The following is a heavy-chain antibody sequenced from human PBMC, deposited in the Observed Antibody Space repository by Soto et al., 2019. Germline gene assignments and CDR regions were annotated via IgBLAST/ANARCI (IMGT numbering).Heavy chain of an antibody. V-gene: IGHV3-7*05. J-gene: IGHJ5*02. Sequence: PGGSLGLSCETSGFMFSNYWLNWVRQAPGRGLEWVANVNKDGSGRDYVDSVKGRFTISRDNVKNSLFLQMNSLRAEDTAVYYCVRNEAWGQGT. CDR2: VNKDGSGR. CDR1: GFMFSNYW. CDR3: VRNEA.